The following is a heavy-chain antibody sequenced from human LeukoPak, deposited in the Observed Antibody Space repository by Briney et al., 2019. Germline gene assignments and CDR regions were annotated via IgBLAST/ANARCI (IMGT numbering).Heavy chain of an antibody. CDR1: GYTFTSYG. J-gene: IGHJ4*02. V-gene: IGHV1-18*04. CDR2: ISAYNGNT. CDR3: ARGGAYGSGSYFDY. Sequence: GASVKVSCKASGYTFTSYGINWVRQAPGQGLEWMGWISAYNGNTNSAQKLQDRVTMTTDTSTSTAFLELRSLRSDDTAVYYCARGGAYGSGSYFDYWGQGTLVTVSS. D-gene: IGHD3-10*01.